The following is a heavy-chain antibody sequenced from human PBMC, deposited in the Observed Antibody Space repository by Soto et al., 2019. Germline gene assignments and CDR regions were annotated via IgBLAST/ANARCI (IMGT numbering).Heavy chain of an antibody. D-gene: IGHD6-19*01. CDR1: GFSLSNARMG. Sequence: QVTLKESGPVLVKPTETLTLTCTVSGFSLSNARMGVTWIRQPPGKALEWLAHIFSNDEKPYNTSLRSRLTISKDTSKSQVVLTMTNMDPVDTATYYCARILSSGGRTWRYIGYWGQGTLVTVSS. V-gene: IGHV2-26*01. CDR2: IFSNDEK. CDR3: ARILSSGGRTWRYIGY. J-gene: IGHJ4*01.